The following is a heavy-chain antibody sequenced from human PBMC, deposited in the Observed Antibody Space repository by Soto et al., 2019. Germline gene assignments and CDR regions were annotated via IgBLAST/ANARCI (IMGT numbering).Heavy chain of an antibody. CDR1: GYFFSRHW. V-gene: IGHV5-51*01. D-gene: IGHD4-17*01. Sequence: GESLKISCKGSGYFFSRHWIGWVRQMPGKGLEWIGFIYPGDSDTKYSPSFQAQVTISXVXXTXTXYXQXXXLKAXDTAMYYCGRSPGIIPTVMEDWGQGTLVTVSS. J-gene: IGHJ4*02. CDR3: GRSPGIIPTVMED. CDR2: IYPGDSDT.